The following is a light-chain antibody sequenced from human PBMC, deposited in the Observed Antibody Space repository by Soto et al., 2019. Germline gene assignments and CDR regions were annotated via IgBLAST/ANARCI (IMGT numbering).Light chain of an antibody. CDR2: GAS. CDR3: QQYGNSPPGN. CDR1: QSVAHSH. V-gene: IGKV3-20*01. Sequence: ETVLTQSPGTLYFSPGERATLSCRAIQSVAHSHVAWYQQRLGLPPRLLIYGASNRATGIPDRFSGSGSGADFTLTLSRLEPEDFAVYFCQQYGNSPPGNFGQGTRLEIK. J-gene: IGKJ5*01.